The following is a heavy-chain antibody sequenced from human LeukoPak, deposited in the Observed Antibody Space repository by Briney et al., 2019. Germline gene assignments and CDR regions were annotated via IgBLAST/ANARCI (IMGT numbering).Heavy chain of an antibody. CDR3: ARGATERPRGYSYGYLYYYGMDV. Sequence: PSETLSLTCAVYGGCFSGYYWSWIRQPPGKGLEWIGEINHSGSTNYNPSLKSRVTISVDTSKNQFSLKLSSVTAADTAVYYCARGATERPRGYSYGYLYYYGMDVWGQGTTVTVSS. CDR2: INHSGST. J-gene: IGHJ6*02. V-gene: IGHV4-34*01. D-gene: IGHD5-18*01. CDR1: GGCFSGYY.